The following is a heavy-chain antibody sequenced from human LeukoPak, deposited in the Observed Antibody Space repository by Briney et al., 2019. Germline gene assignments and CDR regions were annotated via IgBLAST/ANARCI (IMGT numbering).Heavy chain of an antibody. Sequence: GGSLRLSCAASGFTVISNLMTWVRQSSGRGLEWLSSIYSGGATYYADSVKGRFTISRDHSNHSVSLQITNLRVEDTAIYHCARGAYRISWPGIDYWGQGTLVTVSS. CDR3: ARGAYRISWPGIDY. CDR2: IYSGGAT. J-gene: IGHJ4*02. V-gene: IGHV3-53*01. D-gene: IGHD3-16*02. CDR1: GFTVISNL.